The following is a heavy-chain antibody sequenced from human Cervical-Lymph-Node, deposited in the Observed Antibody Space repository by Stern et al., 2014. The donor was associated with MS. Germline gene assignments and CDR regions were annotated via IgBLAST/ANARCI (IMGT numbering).Heavy chain of an antibody. Sequence: VQLVQSGAEVKKPGASVKVSCKASGDTFASYSIHWLRQAPGQGLVWMGILNPTVGRTTYAQPFKGRVTMTRDTSTRTVYMEFSSLRIEDTAMYFCANPLPYANWGQGTRVTVSS. V-gene: IGHV1-46*03. CDR1: GDTFASYS. CDR2: LNPTVGRT. CDR3: ANPLPYAN. D-gene: IGHD4-17*01. J-gene: IGHJ1*01.